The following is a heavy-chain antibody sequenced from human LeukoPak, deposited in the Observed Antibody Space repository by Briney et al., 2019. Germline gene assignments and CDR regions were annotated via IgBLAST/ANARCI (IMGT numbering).Heavy chain of an antibody. D-gene: IGHD3-3*01. CDR1: GGSISGSISSYY. Sequence: SETLSLTCTVSGGSISGSISSYYWNWIRQPPGKGLEWIGYIYYSGSTNYNPSLKSRVTISVDTSKNQFSLKMTSVTAADTAVYYCASPLVQDLWDFDYWGQEPWSPSPQ. CDR3: ASPLVQDLWDFDY. CDR2: IYYSGST. J-gene: IGHJ4*01. V-gene: IGHV4-61*01.